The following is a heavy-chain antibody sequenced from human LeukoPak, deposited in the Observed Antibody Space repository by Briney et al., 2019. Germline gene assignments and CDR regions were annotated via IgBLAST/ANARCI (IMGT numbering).Heavy chain of an antibody. J-gene: IGHJ1*01. V-gene: IGHV3-15*05. CDR2: IKSKTDGGTT. D-gene: IGHD3-22*01. Sequence: PGGSLRLSCAASGLAFNNAWMTWVRQAPGKGLEWVGRIKSKTDGGTTDYAAPVQGRFTISRDDSKNTLYLQMNSVKTEDTAVYYCTPLTYHYDSSGYYYVGYFQHWGQGTLVTVSS. CDR3: TPLTYHYDSSGYYYVGYFQH. CDR1: GLAFNNAW.